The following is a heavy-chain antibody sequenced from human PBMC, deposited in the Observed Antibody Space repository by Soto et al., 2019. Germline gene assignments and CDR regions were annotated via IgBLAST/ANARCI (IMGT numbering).Heavy chain of an antibody. CDR1: GFTFSSYG. V-gene: IGHV3-30*18. J-gene: IGHJ6*02. CDR3: AKDLTLRSHYYGMDV. CDR2: ISYDGSNK. Sequence: GGSLRLSCAASGFTFSSYGMHWVRQAPGKGLEWVAVISYDGSNKYYADSVKGRFTISRDNSKNTLYLQMNSLRAEDTAVYYCAKDLTLRSHYYGMDVWGQGTTVTVSS.